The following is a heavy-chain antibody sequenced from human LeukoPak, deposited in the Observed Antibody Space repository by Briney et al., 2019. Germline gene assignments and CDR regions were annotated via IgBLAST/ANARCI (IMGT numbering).Heavy chain of an antibody. CDR3: ARDSGTMVVTRDAFDI. V-gene: IGHV3-48*03. J-gene: IGHJ3*02. Sequence: SSSGSTIYYADSVKGRFTISRDNPKNSLYLQMNSLRAEDTAVYYCARDSGTMVVTRDAFDIWGQGTMVTVSS. D-gene: IGHD4-23*01. CDR2: SSSGSTI.